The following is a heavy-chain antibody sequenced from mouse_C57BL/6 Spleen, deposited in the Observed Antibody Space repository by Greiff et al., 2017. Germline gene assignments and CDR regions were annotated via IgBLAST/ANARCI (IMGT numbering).Heavy chain of an antibody. V-gene: IGHV5-9-1*02. CDR1: GFTFSSYA. J-gene: IGHJ4*01. CDR2: ISSGGDYI. CDR3: TRAGDGSLYYYAMDY. Sequence: EVQVVESGEGLVKPGGSLKLSCAASGFTFSSYAMSWVRQTPEKRLEWVAYISSGGDYIYYADTVKGRFTISRDNARHTLYLQMSSLKSEDTAMYYCTRAGDGSLYYYAMDYWGQGTSVTVSS. D-gene: IGHD2-3*01.